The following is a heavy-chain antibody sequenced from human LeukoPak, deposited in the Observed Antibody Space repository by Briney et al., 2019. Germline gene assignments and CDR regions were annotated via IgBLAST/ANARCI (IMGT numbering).Heavy chain of an antibody. CDR1: GFTFSSYG. V-gene: IGHV3-23*01. J-gene: IGHJ6*03. Sequence: GGSLRLSCAASGFTFSSYGMTWVRQAPGKGLEWVSIIGVSGAITHYTDAVKGRFSISRDNSKNTVYLQMNSLRAEDTALYYCAKESVTTTYCYYMDVWGTGTTVTVSS. CDR3: AKESVTTTYCYYMDV. CDR2: IGVSGAIT. D-gene: IGHD4-11*01.